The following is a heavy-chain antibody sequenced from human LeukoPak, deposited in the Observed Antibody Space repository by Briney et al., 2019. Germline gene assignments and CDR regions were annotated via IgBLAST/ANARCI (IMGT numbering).Heavy chain of an antibody. D-gene: IGHD5-18*01. CDR3: ARDFGYHFDY. Sequence: PKASVKVSCKASGYTFTSYFMYWVRQAPGQGLEWMGLINPRGGNTRYAQKFQGRVTMTRDTSISTAYMELSRLRSDDTAVYYCARDFGYHFDYWGQGTLVTVSS. J-gene: IGHJ4*02. CDR1: GYTFTSYF. V-gene: IGHV1-46*01. CDR2: INPRGGNT.